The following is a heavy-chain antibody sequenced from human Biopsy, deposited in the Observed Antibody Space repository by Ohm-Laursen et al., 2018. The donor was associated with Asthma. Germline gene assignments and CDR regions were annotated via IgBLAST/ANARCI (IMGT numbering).Heavy chain of an antibody. J-gene: IGHJ4*02. CDR1: GGSITSSSYY. CDR2: MYHSGSP. V-gene: IGHV4-39*01. CDR3: VRHQYSSSWSTFDY. Sequence: SETLSLTCTVSGGSITSSSYYWGWIRQPPGKGMEWIGSMYHSGSPYYHPSLKSRATISVDTSKNHLSLKMSSVTAADTAVYFCVRHQYSSSWSTFDYWGQGALVTVSS. D-gene: IGHD3-22*01.